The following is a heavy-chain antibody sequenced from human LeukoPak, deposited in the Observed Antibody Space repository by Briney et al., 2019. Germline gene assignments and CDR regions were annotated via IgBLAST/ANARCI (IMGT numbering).Heavy chain of an antibody. J-gene: IGHJ6*02. Sequence: ASVKVSCKASGGTFSSYAISWVRQAPGQRLEWMGWINAGNGNTKYSQKFQGRVTITRDTSASTAYMELSSLRSEDTAVYYCARDGPYCSSTSCYTEGYYYYGMDVWGQGTTVTVSS. CDR2: INAGNGNT. CDR1: GGTFSSYA. D-gene: IGHD2-2*02. V-gene: IGHV1-3*01. CDR3: ARDGPYCSSTSCYTEGYYYYGMDV.